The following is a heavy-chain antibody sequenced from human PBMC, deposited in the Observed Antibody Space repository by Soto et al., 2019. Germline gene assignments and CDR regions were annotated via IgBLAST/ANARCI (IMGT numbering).Heavy chain of an antibody. J-gene: IGHJ6*02. D-gene: IGHD7-27*01. V-gene: IGHV4-34*01. CDR2: INHSGST. CDR3: ARGGPSLGYYYYGMDV. Sequence: PSETLSLTCAVYGGSFSGYYWSWIRQPPGKGLEWIGEINHSGSTNYNPSLKSRVTISVDTSKNQFSLKLSSVTAADTAVYYCARGGPSLGYYYYGMDVWGQGTTVTVSS. CDR1: GGSFSGYY.